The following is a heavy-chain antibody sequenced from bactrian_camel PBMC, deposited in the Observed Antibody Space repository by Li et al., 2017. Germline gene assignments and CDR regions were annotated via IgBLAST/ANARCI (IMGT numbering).Heavy chain of an antibody. CDR2: INSIGGT. CDR1: GYIRC. V-gene: IGHV3S53*01. D-gene: IGHD7*01. J-gene: IGHJ4*01. CDR3: AAGGVLCGFSTHLWAY. Sequence: HVQLVESGGGSVKAGGSLNLSCTYQGYIRCMAWFRQAPGKEREKVATINSIGGTTYVDSVKGRFTISKDNAENTLYLQMNSLKPEDTAVYYCAAGGVLCGFSTHLWAYWGQGTQVTVS.